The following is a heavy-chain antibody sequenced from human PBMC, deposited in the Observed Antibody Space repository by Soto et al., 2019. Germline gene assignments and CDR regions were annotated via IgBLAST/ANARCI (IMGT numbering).Heavy chain of an antibody. D-gene: IGHD6-19*01. CDR3: AKGGYSSGWDLSDAFDI. CDR2: IIPILGIA. V-gene: IGHV1-69*02. J-gene: IGHJ3*02. Sequence: ASVKVSCKASGGTFSSYTISWVRQAPGQGLEWMGRIIPILGIANYAQKFQGRVTITADKSTSTAYMELSSLRSEDTAVYYCAKGGYSSGWDLSDAFDIWGQGTMVTVSS. CDR1: GGTFSSYT.